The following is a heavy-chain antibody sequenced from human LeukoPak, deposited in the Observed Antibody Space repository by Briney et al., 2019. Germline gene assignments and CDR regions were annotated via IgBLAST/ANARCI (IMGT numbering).Heavy chain of an antibody. V-gene: IGHV3-48*01. CDR3: ASLGRGYSGYDQAGNFDY. Sequence: GGSLRLSCAASGFTFSSYSMNWVRQAPGKGLEWVSYISSSSSTIYYADSVKGRFTISRDNAKNSLYLQMNSLRAEDTAVYYCASLGRGYSGYDQAGNFDYWGQGTLVTVSS. CDR1: GFTFSSYS. J-gene: IGHJ4*02. CDR2: ISSSSSTI. D-gene: IGHD5-12*01.